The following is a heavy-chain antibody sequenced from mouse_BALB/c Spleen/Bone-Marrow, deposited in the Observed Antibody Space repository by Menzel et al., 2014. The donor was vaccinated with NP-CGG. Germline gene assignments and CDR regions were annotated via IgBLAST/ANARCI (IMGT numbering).Heavy chain of an antibody. J-gene: IGHJ1*01. CDR1: GYTFTSYW. CDR3: ARWVLQYFDV. D-gene: IGHD2-3*01. Sequence: VQLQQSGADLVKPGDSVKLSCKPSGYTFTSYWMHWVKQRPGQGLERIGEIIPSNGRTNYNEKFKSKATLTVDKSSNTAYMQLSSLTSEDSAVYYCARWVLQYFDVWGAGTTVTVSS. V-gene: IGHV1S81*02. CDR2: IIPSNGRT.